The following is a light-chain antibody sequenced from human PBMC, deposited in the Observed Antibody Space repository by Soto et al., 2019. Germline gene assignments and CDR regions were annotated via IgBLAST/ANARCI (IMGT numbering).Light chain of an antibody. CDR2: EAS. J-gene: IGKJ5*01. CDR3: QQPYTLPFT. V-gene: IGKV1-9*01. Sequence: DIQLTQSPSLLSASIGDRVTITCRASHDISTFLAWYQQKPGKAPKLLIYEASTLQSGVPSRFSGSGSGTEFTLTISGLLPEDFAAYHCQQPYTLPFTFGQGTRLEI. CDR1: HDISTF.